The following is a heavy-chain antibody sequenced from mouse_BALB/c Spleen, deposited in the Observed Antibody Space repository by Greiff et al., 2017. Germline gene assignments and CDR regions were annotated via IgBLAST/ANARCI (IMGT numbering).Heavy chain of an antibody. D-gene: IGHD2-1*01. V-gene: IGHV1-15*01. CDR1: GYTFTDYE. Sequence: VQGVESGAELVRPRASVTLSCKASGYTFTDYEMHWVKQTPVHGLEWIGAIDPETGGTAYNQKFKGKATLTADKSSSTAYMELRSLTSEDSAVYYCTRGRDYGNYGYAMDYWGQGTSVTVSS. CDR2: IDPETGGT. CDR3: TRGRDYGNYGYAMDY. J-gene: IGHJ4*01.